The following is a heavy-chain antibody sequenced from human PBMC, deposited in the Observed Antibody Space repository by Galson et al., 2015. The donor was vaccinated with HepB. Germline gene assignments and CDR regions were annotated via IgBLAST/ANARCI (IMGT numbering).Heavy chain of an antibody. CDR2: ISYDGSNK. Sequence: SLRLSCAASGFTFSSYAMHWVRQAPGKGLEWVAVISYDGSNKYYADSVKGRFTISRDNSKNTLYLQMNSLRAEDTAVYYCARAPIADYFDYWGQGTLVTVSS. J-gene: IGHJ4*02. CDR3: ARAPIADYFDY. CDR1: GFTFSSYA. D-gene: IGHD2-21*01. V-gene: IGHV3-30-3*01.